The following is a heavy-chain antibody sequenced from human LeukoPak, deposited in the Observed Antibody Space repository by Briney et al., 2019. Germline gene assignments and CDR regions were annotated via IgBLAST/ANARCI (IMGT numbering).Heavy chain of an antibody. V-gene: IGHV1-46*01. CDR3: ARGPPFDYYYYYMDV. CDR2: INPSGGST. J-gene: IGHJ6*03. CDR1: GYTFTSYG. Sequence: ASVTVSCKASGYTFTSYGISWVRQAPGQGLEWMGIINPSGGSTSYAQKFQGRVTMTRDMSTSTVYMELSSLRSEDTAVYYCARGPPFDYYYYYMDVWGKGTTVTVSS.